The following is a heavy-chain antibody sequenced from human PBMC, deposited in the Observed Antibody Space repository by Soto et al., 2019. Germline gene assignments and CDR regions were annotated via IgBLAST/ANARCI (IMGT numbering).Heavy chain of an antibody. CDR2: IDAGNGNT. J-gene: IGHJ3*02. CDR3: ARGSGPAASAFDI. V-gene: IGHV1-3*01. CDR1: GYTFTSYV. Sequence: ASVKVSCKASGYTFTSYVMHWVRQAPGQRLEWMGWIDAGNGNTKYSQKLQGRVTITRDTSASTAYMELSSLRSEDTAVYYCARGSGPAASAFDIWGQGTMVTVSS. D-gene: IGHD2-2*01.